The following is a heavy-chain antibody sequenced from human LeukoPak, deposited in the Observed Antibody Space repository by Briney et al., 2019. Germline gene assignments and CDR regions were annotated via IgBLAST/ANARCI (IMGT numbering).Heavy chain of an antibody. CDR2: TWSDGVAK. CDR1: GLSVSTSV. V-gene: IGHV3-33*03. CDR3: TKETNAFDA. Sequence: GGSLRLSCATSGLSVSTSVIHWVRQIPGRGLQWVAGTWSDGVAKYYEASVKGRFTISIDRSKNTVFLQMNNLRVEDTALYHCTKETNAFDAWGQGTLVTVSS. D-gene: IGHD1-7*01. J-gene: IGHJ3*01.